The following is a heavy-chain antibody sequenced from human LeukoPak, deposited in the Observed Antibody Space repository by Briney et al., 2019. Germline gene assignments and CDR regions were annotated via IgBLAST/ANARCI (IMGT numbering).Heavy chain of an antibody. D-gene: IGHD1-26*01. V-gene: IGHV3-11*01. CDR3: AREVQGSGRDFDY. CDR2: IGTRSNPI. J-gene: IGHJ4*02. CDR1: GFSFSDFY. Sequence: GGSLRLSCAASGFSFSDFYMSWIRQAPGMGLEWISYIGTRSNPIYYADSVKGRFTISRDDAKNSLYLQMNSLRDEDTAVYFCAREVQGSGRDFDYWGQGILVTVS.